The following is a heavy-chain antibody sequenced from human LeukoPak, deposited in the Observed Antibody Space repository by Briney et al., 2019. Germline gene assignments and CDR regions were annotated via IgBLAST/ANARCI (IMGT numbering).Heavy chain of an antibody. CDR2: INHSGST. CDR3: ARHRGIVVVVAATRTGWFDP. Sequence: SETLSLTCAVYGGSFSGYYWSWIRQPPGKGLEWIGEINHSGSTNYNPSLKSRVTISLDTSKNQCSLKLSSVTAADTAVYYCARHRGIVVVVAATRTGWFDPWGQGTLVTVSS. V-gene: IGHV4-34*01. D-gene: IGHD2-15*01. J-gene: IGHJ5*02. CDR1: GGSFSGYY.